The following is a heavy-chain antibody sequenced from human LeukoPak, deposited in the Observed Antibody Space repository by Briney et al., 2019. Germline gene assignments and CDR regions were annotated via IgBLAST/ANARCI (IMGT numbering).Heavy chain of an antibody. CDR3: ARPRSRGVKYFDY. V-gene: IGHV3-7*01. Sequence: PGGSLRLSCAASGFTFSSYWMSWVRQAPGKGLEWVANIKQDGSEKYYVDSVKGRFTISRDNAKNSLYLQMNSLRAEDTAVYYCARPRSRGVKYFDYWGQGTLVTVSS. CDR2: IKQDGSEK. D-gene: IGHD3-10*01. J-gene: IGHJ4*02. CDR1: GFTFSSYW.